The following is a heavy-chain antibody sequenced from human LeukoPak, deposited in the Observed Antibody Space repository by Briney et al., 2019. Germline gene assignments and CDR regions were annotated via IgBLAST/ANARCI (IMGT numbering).Heavy chain of an antibody. V-gene: IGHV4-59*11. CDR3: ARVGYDFWSGYFDY. Sequence: SETLSLTCTDSGGSISSHYWSWIRQPPGKGLEWIGYIYYSGSTNYNPSLKSRATISVDTFKNQFSLKLSSVTAADTAVYYCARVGYDFWSGYFDYWGQGTLVTVSS. J-gene: IGHJ4*02. CDR2: IYYSGST. CDR1: GGSISSHY. D-gene: IGHD3-3*01.